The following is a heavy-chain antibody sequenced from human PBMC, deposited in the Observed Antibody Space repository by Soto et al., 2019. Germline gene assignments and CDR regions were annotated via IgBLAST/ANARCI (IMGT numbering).Heavy chain of an antibody. CDR3: AKAYYGSVNYAGMFYFDH. J-gene: IGHJ4*02. Sequence: EVQLLESGGGLVQPGGSLRLSCAGSGLTFSSYGMGWVRQAPGKGLEWVSLVSGSGGHTYYADSVKGRFTISRDNSKNTLFLQMNSLRGEDTALYYCAKAYYGSVNYAGMFYFDHWGQGTLVSVSS. V-gene: IGHV3-23*01. CDR2: VSGSGGHT. D-gene: IGHD3-10*01. CDR1: GLTFSSYG.